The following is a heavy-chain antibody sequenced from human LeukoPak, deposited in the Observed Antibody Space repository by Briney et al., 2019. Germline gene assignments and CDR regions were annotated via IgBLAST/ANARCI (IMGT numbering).Heavy chain of an antibody. V-gene: IGHV4-34*01. CDR1: GGSFSGYY. J-gene: IGHJ3*02. D-gene: IGHD3-16*01. CDR3: ARDLGSWPHVTLDI. CDR2: INHSGST. Sequence: SETLSLTCAVYGGSFSGYYWSWIRQPPGKGLEWIGEINHSGSTNYNPSLKSRVTISVDTSKNQFSLKLTSVTAADTAIYYCARDLGSWPHVTLDIWGHGTLVTVSS.